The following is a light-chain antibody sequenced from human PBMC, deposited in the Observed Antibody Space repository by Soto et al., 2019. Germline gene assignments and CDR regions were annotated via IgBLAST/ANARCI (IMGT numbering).Light chain of an antibody. Sequence: QSVLTQPSSVSGSPGQSITISCTGTISDVGGYDSVCWYQQHPGKAPKVMIYGVTNRPSGVSDRFSGSKSGNTASLTISGLQAEDEADYYCSSFTSSITYVFGTGTKVTVL. CDR1: ISDVGGYDS. V-gene: IGLV2-14*01. CDR3: SSFTSSITYV. J-gene: IGLJ1*01. CDR2: GVT.